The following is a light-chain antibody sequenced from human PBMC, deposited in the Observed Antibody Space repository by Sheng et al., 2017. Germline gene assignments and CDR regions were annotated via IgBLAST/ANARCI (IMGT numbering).Light chain of an antibody. CDR2: EVS. CDR3: QSYDSSLRVYV. Sequence: QSALTQPPSASGSPGQSVTISCTGTSSDVGGYNYVSWYQQHPGKAPKLMIYEVSKRPSGVPDRFSGSKSGTSASLAITGLQAEDEADYYCQSYDSSLRVYVFGTGTKVTVL. V-gene: IGLV2-8*01. CDR1: SSDVGGYNY. J-gene: IGLJ1*01.